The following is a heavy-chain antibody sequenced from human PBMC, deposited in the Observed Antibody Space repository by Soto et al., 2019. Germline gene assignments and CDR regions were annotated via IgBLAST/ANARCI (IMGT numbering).Heavy chain of an antibody. V-gene: IGHV1-69*13. CDR2: IIPIFGTA. CDR3: ARGYWFGELPNYFDY. J-gene: IGHJ4*02. D-gene: IGHD3-10*01. CDR1: GGTFSSYA. Sequence: GASVKVSCKASGGTFSSYAISWVRQAPGQGLEWMGGIIPIFGTANYAQKFQGRVTITADESTSTAYMELSSLRSEDTAVYYCARGYWFGELPNYFDYWGQGTLVTAPQ.